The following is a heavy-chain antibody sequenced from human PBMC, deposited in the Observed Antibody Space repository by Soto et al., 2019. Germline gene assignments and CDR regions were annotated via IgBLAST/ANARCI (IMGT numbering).Heavy chain of an antibody. CDR3: ATIVGANDY. J-gene: IGHJ4*02. V-gene: IGHV4-4*07. CDR2: IYSSGSA. D-gene: IGHD1-26*01. CDR1: RASISTYS. Sequence: PSETLSFTCTVSRASISTYSWTWIRKPAGKGLQWIGHIYSSGSANYSPSLKSRVSMSVDSSKNQISLKLSSVTAADTAVYYCATIVGANDYWGQGTLVTVSS.